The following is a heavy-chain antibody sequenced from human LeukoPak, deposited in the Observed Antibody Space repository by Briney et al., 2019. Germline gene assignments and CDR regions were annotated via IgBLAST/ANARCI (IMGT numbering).Heavy chain of an antibody. V-gene: IGHV4-61*08. CDR1: GGSISSGGYY. CDR3: ARGRSNYYGMDV. Sequence: PSQTLSLTCTVSGGSISSGGYYWSWIRQHPGKGLEWIGYIYYNGNTNYSPSLKSRVTMSVDTSKNLFSLKVSSVTAADTAVYYCARGRSNYYGMDVWGQGTTVTVSS. D-gene: IGHD1-26*01. CDR2: IYYNGNT. J-gene: IGHJ6*02.